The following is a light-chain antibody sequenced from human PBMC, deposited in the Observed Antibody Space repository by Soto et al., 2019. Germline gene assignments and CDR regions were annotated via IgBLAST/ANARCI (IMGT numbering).Light chain of an antibody. CDR1: QSVSSTY. CDR3: QQYGRSPPFT. V-gene: IGKV3-20*01. Sequence: EIVLTQSPGTLSLSPGERATLSCRASQSVSSTYIAWYQQKPGQAPRVLIYGASSRATGIPDRFSGSGSGTDFTLTISSLEPEDFAVYFCQQYGRSPPFTFGHGTKVEIK. CDR2: GAS. J-gene: IGKJ2*01.